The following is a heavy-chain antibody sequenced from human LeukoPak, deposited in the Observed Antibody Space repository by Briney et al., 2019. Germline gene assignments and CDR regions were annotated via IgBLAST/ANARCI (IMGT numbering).Heavy chain of an antibody. CDR3: AREWGGDCSSTSCYSFDY. CDR2: INPNSGGT. J-gene: IGHJ4*02. Sequence: GASVKASCKASGYTFTSYYMHWVRQAPGQGLEWMGWINPNSGGTNYAQKFQGRVTMTRDTSISTAYMELSRLRSDDTAVYYCAREWGGDCSSTSCYSFDYWGQGTLVTVSS. D-gene: IGHD2-2*01. V-gene: IGHV1-2*02. CDR1: GYTFTSYY.